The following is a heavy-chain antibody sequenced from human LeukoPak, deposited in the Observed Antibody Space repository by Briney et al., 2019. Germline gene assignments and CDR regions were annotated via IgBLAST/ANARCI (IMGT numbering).Heavy chain of an antibody. D-gene: IGHD3-22*01. V-gene: IGHV1-69*05. Sequence: SVKISCKASGGTFSSYAISWVRQAPGQGLEWMGRIIPIFGTANYAQKFQGRVTITTDESTSTAYMELSSLRSEDTAVYYCAVYYYDSSGYLYYFDYWGQGTLVTVSS. CDR3: AVYYYDSSGYLYYFDY. J-gene: IGHJ4*02. CDR1: GGTFSSYA. CDR2: IIPIFGTA.